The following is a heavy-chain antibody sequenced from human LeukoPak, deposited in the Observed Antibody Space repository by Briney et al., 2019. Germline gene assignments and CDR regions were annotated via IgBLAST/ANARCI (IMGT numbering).Heavy chain of an antibody. CDR2: IYHSGST. Sequence: SETLSLTCAVSGAFITNSNWWSWVRQPPGKGLEWIGEIYHSGSTNYNPSLKSRVTISVDTSKNQFSLKLSSVTAADTAVYYCARARLWFGETPRWFDPWGQGTLVTVSS. J-gene: IGHJ5*02. V-gene: IGHV4-4*02. CDR3: ARARLWFGETPRWFDP. D-gene: IGHD3-10*01. CDR1: GAFITNSNW.